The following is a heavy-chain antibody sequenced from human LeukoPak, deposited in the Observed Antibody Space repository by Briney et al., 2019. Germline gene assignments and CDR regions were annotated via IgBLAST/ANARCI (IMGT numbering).Heavy chain of an antibody. CDR3: SIATAGYYFDY. CDR2: IYASGST. V-gene: IGHV4-4*07. J-gene: IGHJ4*02. CDR1: GGSISSNY. D-gene: IGHD6-13*01. Sequence: SETLSLTCTVSGGSISSNYWTWIRQPAGKGLEWIGRIYASGSTNYNPSLKSRVTMSVDTSKNQFSLKLSSVTAADTAVYYCSIATAGYYFDYWGQGTLVTVSS.